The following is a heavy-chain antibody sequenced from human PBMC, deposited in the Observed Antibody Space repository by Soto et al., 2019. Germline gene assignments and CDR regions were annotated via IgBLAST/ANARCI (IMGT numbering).Heavy chain of an antibody. CDR2: VYNNGPT. D-gene: IGHD2-8*01. CDR3: VRRGRMSNGDWFDL. V-gene: IGHV4-39*01. CDR1: GGSMTRSGYY. J-gene: IGHJ5*02. Sequence: QVDLLESGPGLVKPSETLSLTCTVAGGSMTRSGYYWGWIRQPPGIELQYIESVYNNGPTYYNPSLTSPVTISIDTSKKQFSLSLRSVTAADTAVYFCVRRGRMSNGDWFDLWGQGNLVTVSS.